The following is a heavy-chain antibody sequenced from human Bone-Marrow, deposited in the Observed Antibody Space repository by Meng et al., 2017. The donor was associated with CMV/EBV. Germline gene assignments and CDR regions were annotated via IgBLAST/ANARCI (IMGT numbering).Heavy chain of an antibody. CDR1: GFTFSAYS. J-gene: IGHJ4*02. D-gene: IGHD3-16*01. CDR3: ARVSGEADGA. CDR2: ISSTSTYV. Sequence: GGSLRLSCAVSGFTFSAYSMNWVRQAPGKGLEWVSSISSTSTYVYYADSVKGRFTISRDNAKNSLYLQMNSLRVEYTAVYYCARVSGEADGAWGQGTLVTVSS. V-gene: IGHV3-21*06.